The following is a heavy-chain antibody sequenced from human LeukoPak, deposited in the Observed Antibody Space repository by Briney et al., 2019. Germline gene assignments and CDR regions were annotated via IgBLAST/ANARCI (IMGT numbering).Heavy chain of an antibody. CDR3: ARRMAAAGTGGGDY. CDR1: GFTFSDYG. V-gene: IGHV3-33*01. CDR2: IWYDGSNK. Sequence: GGPLRLSCATSGFTFSDYGMHWVRQAPGKGLEWVAVIWYDGSNKYYADSVKGRFTISRDNSKNTLYLQMNSLRAEDTAVYYCARRMAAAGTGGGDYWGQGTLVTVSS. J-gene: IGHJ4*02. D-gene: IGHD6-13*01.